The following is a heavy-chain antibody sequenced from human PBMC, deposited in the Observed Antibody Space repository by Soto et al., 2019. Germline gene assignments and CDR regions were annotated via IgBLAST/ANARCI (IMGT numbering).Heavy chain of an antibody. J-gene: IGHJ6*02. D-gene: IGHD2-15*01. CDR1: GCTFSSYA. V-gene: IGHV1-69*13. CDR3: ARDTGSGGPPHYYYYGMEV. CDR2: IIPIFGTA. Sequence: ASVKVSCKASGCTFSSYAISWVGQAPGQGLEWMGGIIPIFGTANYAQKFQGRVTITADESTSTAYMELSSLRSEDTAVYYCARDTGSGGPPHYYYYGMEVLGQATTVSVS.